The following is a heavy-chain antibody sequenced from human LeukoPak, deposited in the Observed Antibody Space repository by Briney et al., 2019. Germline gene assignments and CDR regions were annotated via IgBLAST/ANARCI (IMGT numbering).Heavy chain of an antibody. J-gene: IGHJ4*02. CDR1: GFTFSSYG. V-gene: IGHV3-23*01. D-gene: IGHD3-9*01. Sequence: PGGSLRLSCAASGFTFSSYGMTWVRQAPGKGLEWVSRISGGGGRTYYADSVKGRFTISRDKSKNTLYLQMNSLRAEDTAVYYCARSSGYYDILTGYYKVDYFDYWGQGTLVTVSS. CDR2: ISGGGGRT. CDR3: ARSSGYYDILTGYYKVDYFDY.